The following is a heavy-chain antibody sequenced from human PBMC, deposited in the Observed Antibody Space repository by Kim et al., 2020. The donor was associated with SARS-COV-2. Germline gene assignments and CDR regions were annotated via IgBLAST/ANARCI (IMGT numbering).Heavy chain of an antibody. Sequence: ASVKVSCKASGYTFTDHYLHWVRQAPGQGLEWMGWINPNTGRTNYAQEFQGRVTVTRDTSLSTAYMELSTLRSDDTAVYYCARGEQSSGYPGLWGQGTLV. V-gene: IGHV1-2*02. CDR2: INPNTGRT. J-gene: IGHJ4*02. CDR3: ARGEQSSGYPGL. D-gene: IGHD3-22*01. CDR1: GYTFTDHY.